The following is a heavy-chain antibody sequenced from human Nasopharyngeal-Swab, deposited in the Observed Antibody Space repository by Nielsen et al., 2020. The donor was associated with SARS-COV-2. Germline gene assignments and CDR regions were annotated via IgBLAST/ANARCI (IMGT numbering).Heavy chain of an antibody. CDR2: ISSSSSTI. Sequence: GESLKISCAASGFTFSSYSMNWDRQATGKGLEWVSYISSSSSTIYYADSVKGRFTISRDNSKNTLYLQMNSLRAEDTAVYYCAKEWAMFTMVRGATEDYWGQGTLVTVSS. J-gene: IGHJ4*02. CDR3: AKEWAMFTMVRGATEDY. V-gene: IGHV3-48*01. CDR1: GFTFSSYS. D-gene: IGHD3-10*01.